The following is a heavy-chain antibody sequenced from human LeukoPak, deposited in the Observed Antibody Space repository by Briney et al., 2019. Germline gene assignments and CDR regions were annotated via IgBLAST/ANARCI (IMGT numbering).Heavy chain of an antibody. CDR2: ISSSGSTI. J-gene: IGHJ4*02. CDR1: GFTFSSYE. V-gene: IGHV3-48*03. Sequence: GGSLRLSCAASGFTFSSYEMNWVRQAPGKGLEWVSYISSSGSTIYYADSVKGRFTISRDNAKNSLYLQMNSLRAEDTAVYYCAKDQKEYRYYGSGSYYPYYFDYWGQGTLVTVSS. D-gene: IGHD3-10*01. CDR3: AKDQKEYRYYGSGSYYPYYFDY.